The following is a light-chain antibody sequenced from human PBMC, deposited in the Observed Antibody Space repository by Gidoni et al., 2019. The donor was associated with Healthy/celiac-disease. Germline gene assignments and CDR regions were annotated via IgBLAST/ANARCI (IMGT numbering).Light chain of an antibody. CDR3: MQALQTPWT. V-gene: IGKV2-28*01. CDR1: QSLLHSNGCNY. CDR2: LGS. Sequence: DIVMTQSPLSLPVTPGEPASLSCSSSQSLLHSNGCNYLAWYLQNPGQSPQLLIYLGSNRASGVPDSFSGSVSGTDFTLTISSVEAEDVVLYYCMQALQTPWTFXXXTKVEIK. J-gene: IGKJ1*01.